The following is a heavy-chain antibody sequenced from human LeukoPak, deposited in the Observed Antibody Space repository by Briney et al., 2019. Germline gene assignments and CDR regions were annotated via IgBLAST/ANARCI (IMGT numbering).Heavy chain of an antibody. V-gene: IGHV1-46*01. CDR1: GYTFTRYY. J-gene: IGHJ3*02. CDR3: ARDRTRRWLQQDGFDI. CDR2: INPSGGST. D-gene: IGHD5-24*01. Sequence: GASVKVSCKASGYTFTRYYMHWVRQAPGQGLEWMGIINPSGGSTNYAQKFQGRVTMTRDTSTNTVYMELSSLRSEDTAVYYCARDRTRRWLQQDGFDIWGQGTMVTVSS.